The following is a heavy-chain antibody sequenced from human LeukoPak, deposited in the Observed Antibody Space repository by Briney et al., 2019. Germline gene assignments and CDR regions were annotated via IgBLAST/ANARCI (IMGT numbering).Heavy chain of an antibody. D-gene: IGHD6-19*01. J-gene: IGHJ4*02. CDR3: ARAPSSSGWIPFDY. CDR2: ISGGGDVT. V-gene: IGHV3-23*01. Sequence: AGSLRLSCAASDFNFITYAMSWVRQAPGKGLEWVSTISGGGDVTYYADSVKGRFTISRDNSKNTLYLQMNSLRAEDTAVYYCARAPSSSGWIPFDYWGQGTLVTVSS. CDR1: DFNFITYA.